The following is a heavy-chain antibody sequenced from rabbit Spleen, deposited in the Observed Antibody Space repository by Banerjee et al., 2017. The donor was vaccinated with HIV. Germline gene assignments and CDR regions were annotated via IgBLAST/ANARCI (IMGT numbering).Heavy chain of an antibody. V-gene: IGHV1S40*01. CDR2: IDPVFGIT. CDR1: GFSLSSYY. Sequence: QSLEESGGDLVQPGASLTLTCTASGFSLSSYYMNWVRQAPGKGLEWIGYIDPVFGITYYANWVNGRFSISRENAQNTVFLQMTSLTAADTATYFCARDGAGGSYFDLWGPGTLVTVS. CDR3: ARDGAGGSYFDL. D-gene: IGHD8-1*01. J-gene: IGHJ4*01.